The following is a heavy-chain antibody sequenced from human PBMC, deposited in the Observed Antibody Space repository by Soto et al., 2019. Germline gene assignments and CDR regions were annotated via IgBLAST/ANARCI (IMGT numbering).Heavy chain of an antibody. V-gene: IGHV3-30-3*01. CDR3: VRDKYRPLLGNFDY. CDR1: GFTFSSYA. J-gene: IGHJ4*02. Sequence: PGGSLRLSCAASGFTFSSYARHWVRQAPGKGLEWVAVISYDGSNKYYADSVKGRFTISADIAENSVILQMNSLRDEDSAVYFCVRDKYRPLLGNFDYWGQGTLVTVSS. D-gene: IGHD2-2*01. CDR2: ISYDGSNK.